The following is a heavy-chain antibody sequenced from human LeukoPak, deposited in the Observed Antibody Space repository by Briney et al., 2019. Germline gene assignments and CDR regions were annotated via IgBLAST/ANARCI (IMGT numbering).Heavy chain of an antibody. J-gene: IGHJ4*02. D-gene: IGHD6-19*01. CDR3: AKGTSTYSSGSFDY. V-gene: IGHV3-23*01. CDR2: ISGSGGST. Sequence: GGTLRLSCAASGFTFSSYGMSWVRQAPGKGLEWVSAISGSGGSTYYADSVKGRFTISRDNSKNTLYLQMNSLRAEDTAVYYCAKGTSTYSSGSFDYWGRGTLVTVSS. CDR1: GFTFSSYG.